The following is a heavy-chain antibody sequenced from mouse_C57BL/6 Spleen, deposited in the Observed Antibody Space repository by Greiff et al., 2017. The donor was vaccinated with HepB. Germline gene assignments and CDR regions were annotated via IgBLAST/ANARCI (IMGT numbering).Heavy chain of an antibody. J-gene: IGHJ3*01. V-gene: IGHV5-17*01. CDR2: ISSGSSTI. CDR1: GFTFSDYG. Sequence: EVKVVESGGGLVKPGGSLKLSCAASGFTFSDYGMHWVRQAPEKGLEWVAYISSGSSTIYYADTVKGRFTISRDNAKNTLFLQMTSLRSEDTAMYYCATHYYGSSFAYWGQGTLVTVSA. CDR3: ATHYYGSSFAY. D-gene: IGHD1-1*01.